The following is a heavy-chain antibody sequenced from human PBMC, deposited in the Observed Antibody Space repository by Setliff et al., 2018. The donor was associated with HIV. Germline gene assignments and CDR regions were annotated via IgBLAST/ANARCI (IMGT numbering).Heavy chain of an antibody. CDR1: GFAFSTYE. CDR2: ISSSASTI. Sequence: GGSLTLSCAASGFAFSTYELNWVRQAPGKGLEWVAYISSSASTIYYADSVKGRFTIYRDNAKNSLFLQMNGLRAEDTGFYYCARLLPPDDYGDLGGVDYWGQGTLVTVSS. J-gene: IGHJ4*02. V-gene: IGHV3-48*03. D-gene: IGHD4-17*01. CDR3: ARLLPPDDYGDLGGVDY.